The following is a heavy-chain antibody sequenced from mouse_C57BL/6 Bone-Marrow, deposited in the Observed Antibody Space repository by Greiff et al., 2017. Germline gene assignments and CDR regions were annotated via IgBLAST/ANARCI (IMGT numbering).Heavy chain of an antibody. CDR1: GFSLTSYG. CDR2: IWSGGST. D-gene: IGHD4-1*01. V-gene: IGHV2-2*01. J-gene: IGHJ4*01. CDR3: ARPFFNWDTGAMDY. Sequence: QVQLQQSGPGLVQPSQSLSITCTVSGFSLTSYGVHWVRQSPGKGLEWLGVIWSGGSTDYNAAFISRLSISKDNSKSQVFFKMNSLQADDTAIYYCARPFFNWDTGAMDYRGQGTSVTVSS.